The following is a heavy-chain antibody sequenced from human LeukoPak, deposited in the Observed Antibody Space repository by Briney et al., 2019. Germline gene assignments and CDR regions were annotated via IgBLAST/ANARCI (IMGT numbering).Heavy chain of an antibody. CDR3: ARVRAGGTTWFDP. CDR2: IYYSGST. V-gene: IGHV4-59*08. D-gene: IGHD6-13*01. CDR1: GGSISSYY. Sequence: PSETLSLTCTVSGGSISSYYWSWIRQPPGKGLEWIGYIYYSGSTNYNPSLKSRVTISLDTSKNQFSLKLSSVTAADTAVYYCARVRAGGTTWFDPWGQGTLVTVSS. J-gene: IGHJ5*02.